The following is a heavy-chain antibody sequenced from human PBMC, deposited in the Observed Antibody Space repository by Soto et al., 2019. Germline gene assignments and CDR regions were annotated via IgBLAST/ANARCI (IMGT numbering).Heavy chain of an antibody. CDR3: ARVPGTYYDILTGYLPTDAFDI. V-gene: IGHV4-59*01. D-gene: IGHD3-9*01. CDR1: GGSISSYY. Sequence: PSETLSLTCTVSGGSISSYYWSWIRQPPGKGLEWIGYIYYSGSTNYNPSLKSRVTISVDTSKNQFSLKLSSVTAADTAVYYCARVPGTYYDILTGYLPTDAFDIWGQGTMVTVS. J-gene: IGHJ3*02. CDR2: IYYSGST.